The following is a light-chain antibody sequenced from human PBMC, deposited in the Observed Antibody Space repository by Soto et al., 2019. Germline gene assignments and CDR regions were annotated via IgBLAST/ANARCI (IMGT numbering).Light chain of an antibody. Sequence: DIVMTQSPDSLAVSLGERATINCKSSQSVLSSSNNKNYLAWYQQKPGQPPKLLIYWASTRRSGVPDRFSGSWSGTDFTLTISSLQAEDVAVYYCQQYFNTRRTFGQGTKVEIK. CDR3: QQYFNTRRT. J-gene: IGKJ1*01. CDR2: WAS. CDR1: QSVLSSSNNKNY. V-gene: IGKV4-1*01.